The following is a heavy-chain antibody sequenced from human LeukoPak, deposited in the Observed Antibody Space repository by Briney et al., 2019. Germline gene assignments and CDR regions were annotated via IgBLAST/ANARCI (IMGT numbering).Heavy chain of an antibody. CDR1: GFIFSNYW. CDR2: INIEGSRT. Sequence: PGGSLRLSCAGSGFIFSNYWVHWVRQAPGKGLVWVSRINIEGSRTDYADSVRGRFTISRDNAKNTLYLQMNSLTAEDTAVYYCARATRTYSSGWYYSFDYWGQGTLVTVSS. CDR3: ARATRTYSSGWYYSFDY. V-gene: IGHV3-74*01. J-gene: IGHJ4*02. D-gene: IGHD6-19*01.